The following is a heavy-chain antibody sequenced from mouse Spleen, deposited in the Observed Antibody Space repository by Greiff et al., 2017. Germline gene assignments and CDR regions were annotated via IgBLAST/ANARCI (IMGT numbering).Heavy chain of an antibody. CDR3: TTGGNSPWFAY. Sequence: QVQLQQSGAELAKPGASVKLSCKASGYTFTSYWMHWVKQRPGQGLEWIGYINPSSGYTKYNQKFKDKATLTADKSSSTAYMQLSSLTSEDTAVYYCTTGGNSPWFAYWGQGTLVTVSA. D-gene: IGHD2-1*01. CDR1: GYTFTSYW. J-gene: IGHJ3*01. V-gene: IGHV1-7*01. CDR2: INPSSGYT.